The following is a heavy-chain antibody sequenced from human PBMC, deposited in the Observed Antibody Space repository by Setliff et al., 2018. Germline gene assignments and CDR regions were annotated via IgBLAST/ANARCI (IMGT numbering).Heavy chain of an antibody. Sequence: SGPTLEPTETLTLTCTFSGFSLSTNTVGVGWIRQPPGKALEWLAVIFWDDDKRYSPSLQHRLTINKDTSKNQVVLTMANVDPVDTATYYCAHFTVGYDISGYLFSWGQGTLVTVSS. CDR2: IFWDDDK. CDR1: GFSLSTNTVG. V-gene: IGHV2-5*02. CDR3: AHFTVGYDISGYLFS. D-gene: IGHD3-22*01. J-gene: IGHJ5*02.